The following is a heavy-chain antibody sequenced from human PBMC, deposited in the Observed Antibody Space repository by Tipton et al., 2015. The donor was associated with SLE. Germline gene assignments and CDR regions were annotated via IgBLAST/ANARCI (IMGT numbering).Heavy chain of an antibody. D-gene: IGHD6-6*01. CDR1: GGPFSGYY. V-gene: IGHV4-34*01. CDR2: INHSAST. J-gene: IGHJ6*03. Sequence: TLSLTCAVYGGPFSGYYWSWIRQPPGKGQDWIGEINHSASTNYNPSLKSRVTISVDTSKNQFSLKLSSVTAADTAGYYCARVLWGSSSVDVWGKGTTVTVSS. CDR3: ARVLWGSSSVDV.